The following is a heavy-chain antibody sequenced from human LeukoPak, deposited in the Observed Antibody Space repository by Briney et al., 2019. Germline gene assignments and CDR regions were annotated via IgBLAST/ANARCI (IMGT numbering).Heavy chain of an antibody. Sequence: GGSLSLSFAASGFTFSSYWMSWVRQAPGKGLEWVANIKQDGSEKYYVDSVKGRFTISRDNAKNSLYLQMNSLRAEDTAVYYCARGNWRGYYYLDYWGQGTLVTVSS. V-gene: IGHV3-7*01. CDR1: GFTFSSYW. D-gene: IGHD3-3*01. CDR3: ARGNWRGYYYLDY. J-gene: IGHJ4*02. CDR2: IKQDGSEK.